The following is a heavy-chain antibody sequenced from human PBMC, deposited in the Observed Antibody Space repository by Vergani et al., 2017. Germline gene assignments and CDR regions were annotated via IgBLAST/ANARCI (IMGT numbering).Heavy chain of an antibody. CDR2: ISSSSSTI. J-gene: IGHJ4*02. D-gene: IGHD3-22*01. CDR3: ARAPVVSGYYYLDY. V-gene: IGHV3-48*04. CDR1: GFTFSSYS. Sequence: EVQLVESGGGLVQPGGSPRLSCAASGFTFSSYSMNWVRQAPGKGLEWVSYISSSSSTIYYADSVKGRFTISRDNAKNSLYLQMNSLRAEDTAVYYCARAPVVSGYYYLDYWGQGTLVTVSS.